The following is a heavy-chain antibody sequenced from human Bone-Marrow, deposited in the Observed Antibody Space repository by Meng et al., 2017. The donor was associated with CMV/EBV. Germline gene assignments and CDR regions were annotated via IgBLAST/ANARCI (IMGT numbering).Heavy chain of an antibody. Sequence: QVQLQESGPGLVKPSGTLSLTCAVSGGSISSNNWWSWARQPPGKGLEWIGEIYHSGSTNYNPSLESRVTISVDKSKNQLSLKLNSVTAADTAVYYCARDLGTVAPGYWGQGTLVTVSS. CDR3: ARDLGTVAPGY. CDR1: GGSISSNNW. J-gene: IGHJ4*02. D-gene: IGHD4-23*01. CDR2: IYHSGST. V-gene: IGHV4-4*02.